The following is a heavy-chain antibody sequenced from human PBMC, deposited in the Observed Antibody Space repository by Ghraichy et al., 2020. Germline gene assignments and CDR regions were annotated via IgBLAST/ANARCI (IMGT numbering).Heavy chain of an antibody. CDR1: GGSISSSSYY. CDR2: IYYSGST. CDR3: ARLSSYYYYYYMDV. Sequence: GSLRLSCTVSGGSISSSSYYWGWIRQPPGKGLEWIGSIYYSGSTYYNPSLKSRVTISVDTSKNQFSLKLSSVTAADTAVYYCARLSSYYYYYYMDVWGKGTTVTVSS. J-gene: IGHJ6*03. D-gene: IGHD3-10*01. V-gene: IGHV4-39*01.